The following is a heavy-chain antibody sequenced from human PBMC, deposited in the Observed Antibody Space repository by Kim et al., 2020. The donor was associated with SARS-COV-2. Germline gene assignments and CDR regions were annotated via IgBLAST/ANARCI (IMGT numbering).Heavy chain of an antibody. CDR2: ISQTGDGT. V-gene: IGHV3-23*01. J-gene: IGHJ3*02. CDR3: AKDRVREATGDGFDI. CDR1: GFSFNNYV. Sequence: GGSLRLSCAASGFSFNNYVMTWVRQAPGKGLEWVSSISQTGDGTFYAESVKGRFTISRDNSKKTLYLHMNSLSAEDTAIYHCAKDRVREATGDGFDIWGQGTMVTVSS. D-gene: IGHD1-26*01.